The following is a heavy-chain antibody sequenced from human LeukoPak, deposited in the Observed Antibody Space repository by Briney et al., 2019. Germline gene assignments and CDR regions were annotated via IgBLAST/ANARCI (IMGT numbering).Heavy chain of an antibody. CDR3: TIEYYYNMDV. Sequence: GGSLRLSCAASGFTFTSNAVSWVRQAPGKGLEWVSTISASGGSIYYAGSVKGRFTISRDISKNTLYLQMNSLRAEDTAVYHCTIEYYYNMDVWGKGTTVTVSS. V-gene: IGHV3-23*01. CDR2: ISASGGSI. CDR1: GFTFTSNA. J-gene: IGHJ6*03.